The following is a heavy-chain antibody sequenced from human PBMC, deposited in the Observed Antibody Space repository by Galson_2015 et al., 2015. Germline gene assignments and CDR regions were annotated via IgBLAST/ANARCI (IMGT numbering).Heavy chain of an antibody. J-gene: IGHJ5*02. V-gene: IGHV1-3*01. CDR3: AREGPPLWFGELLTLGWFDP. CDR2: INAGNGNT. Sequence: SVKVSCKASGYTFTSYAMHWVRQAPGQRLEWMGWINAGNGNTKYSQKFQGRVTITRDTSASTAYMELSSLRSGDTAVYYCAREGPPLWFGELLTLGWFDPWGQGTLVTVSS. CDR1: GYTFTSYA. D-gene: IGHD3-10*01.